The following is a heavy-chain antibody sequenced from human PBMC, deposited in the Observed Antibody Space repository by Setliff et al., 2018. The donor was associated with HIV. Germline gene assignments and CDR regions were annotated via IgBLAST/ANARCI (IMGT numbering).Heavy chain of an antibody. CDR2: INHSGST. D-gene: IGHD3-10*01. J-gene: IGHJ4*02. Sequence: SETLSLPCAVYGGSFSGYYWSWIRQPPGKGLEWIGEINHSGSTNYNPSLKSRVTISVDTSKNQFSLKLSSVTAADTAVYYCARRDSYYYGSGSLNRYYFDYWGQGTLVTVSS. CDR3: ARRDSYYYGSGSLNRYYFDY. CDR1: GGSFSGYY. V-gene: IGHV4-34*01.